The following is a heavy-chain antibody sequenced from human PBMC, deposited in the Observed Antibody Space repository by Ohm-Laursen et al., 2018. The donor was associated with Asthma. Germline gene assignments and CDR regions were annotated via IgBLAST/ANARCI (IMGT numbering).Heavy chain of an antibody. D-gene: IGHD1-26*01. CDR1: GGSISSYY. CDR3: AVSSGNYYHSLDN. CDR2: IYYSGST. J-gene: IGHJ3*02. V-gene: IGHV4-59*07. Sequence: SDTLSLTCTVSGGSISSYYWTWIRQPPGKGLEWIGYIYYSGSTNYSPSLKSRVTISGDTSKNQFSLKLNSVTAADTAVYYCAVSSGNYYHSLDNWGQGTMVTVSS.